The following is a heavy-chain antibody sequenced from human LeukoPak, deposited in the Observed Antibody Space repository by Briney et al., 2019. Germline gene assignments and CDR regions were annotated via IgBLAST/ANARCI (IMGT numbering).Heavy chain of an antibody. D-gene: IGHD3-3*01. Sequence: SETLSLTCTVSGASISSSSYYWGWIRQPPGKWLEWIGNIYYSGSPYYNPSLRGRVTISVDTSKNQVSLNLISMTGADTAVYYCSRRPRGLEWFFDYWGQGTLVTVSS. V-gene: IGHV4-39*01. CDR1: GASISSSSYY. CDR2: IYYSGSP. J-gene: IGHJ4*02. CDR3: SRRPRGLEWFFDY.